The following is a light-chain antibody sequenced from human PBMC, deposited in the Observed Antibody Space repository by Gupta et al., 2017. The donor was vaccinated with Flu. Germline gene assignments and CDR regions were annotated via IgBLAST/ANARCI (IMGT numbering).Light chain of an antibody. V-gene: IGLV2-11*01. CDR2: DVN. CDR3: CSDAGSYTLI. J-gene: IGLJ2*01. CDR1: SSDVGGYNY. Sequence: SALTQPRSVSGSPGQSVTISCTGTSSDVGGYNYVSWYQQHPGKAPKLMICDVNKRPSGVPDRFSGSKAGYTASLTISGLQAEDEADYYCCSDAGSYTLIFGGGTRVTVL.